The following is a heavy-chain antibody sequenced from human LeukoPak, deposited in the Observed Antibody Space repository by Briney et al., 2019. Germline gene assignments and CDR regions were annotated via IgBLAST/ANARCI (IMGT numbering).Heavy chain of an antibody. CDR3: ARSAYNYGYVYFDH. V-gene: IGHV1-2*02. CDR2: IDPNSDNI. CDR1: GYTFTGCF. Sequence: ASVKVSCKASGYTFTGCFIHYVRQAPGQGLEWMGWIDPNSDNIRYSETFKDRVTMTRDTSTNTAYMEPSWLRSDDTAVYYCARSAYNYGYVYFDHWGQGTLVIVSS. J-gene: IGHJ4*02. D-gene: IGHD5-18*01.